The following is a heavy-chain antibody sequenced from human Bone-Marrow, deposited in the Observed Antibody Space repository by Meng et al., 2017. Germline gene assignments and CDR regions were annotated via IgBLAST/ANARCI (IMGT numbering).Heavy chain of an antibody. Sequence: SETLSLTCTVSGGSISSSSYYWGWIRQPPGKGLEWIGSIYYSGSTYYNPSLKSRVTISVDTSKNQFSLKLSSVTAADTAVHYCARENGLTYYYDSSGFVTGGFDYWGQGTLVTVSS. CDR3: ARENGLTYYYDSSGFVTGGFDY. CDR2: IYYSGST. CDR1: GGSISSSSYY. J-gene: IGHJ4*02. V-gene: IGHV4-39*07. D-gene: IGHD3-22*01.